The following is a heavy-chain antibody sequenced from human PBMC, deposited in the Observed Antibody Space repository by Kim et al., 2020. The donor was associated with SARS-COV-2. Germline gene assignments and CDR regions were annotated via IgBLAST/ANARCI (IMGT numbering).Heavy chain of an antibody. CDR2: ISYDGSTQ. CDR1: GFSFNSHV. J-gene: IGHJ5*02. Sequence: GGSLRLSCAASGFSFNSHVMHWVRQAPGKGLEWVALISYDGSTQRYTDSVKGRFTVSRDNSKNTLFLQMNSLRPEDTAVYYCARNLVGDTDLGPWGQGTLVTVSS. V-gene: IGHV3-30*03. D-gene: IGHD1-26*01. CDR3: ARNLVGDTDLGP.